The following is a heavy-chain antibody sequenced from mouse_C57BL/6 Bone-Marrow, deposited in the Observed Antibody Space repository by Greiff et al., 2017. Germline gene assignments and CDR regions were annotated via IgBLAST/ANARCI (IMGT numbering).Heavy chain of an antibody. V-gene: IGHV1-66*01. Sequence: QVQLQQSGPELVKPGASVKISCKASGYSFTSYSIHWVKQRPGQGLEWIGWIYPGSGNTKYNEKFKGKATLTADTSSSTAYMQLSSLTSEDSAVYYCAGSVTLVYFDYWGQGTTLTVSS. CDR2: IYPGSGNT. CDR3: AGSVTLVYFDY. J-gene: IGHJ2*01. CDR1: GYSFTSYS. D-gene: IGHD2-12*01.